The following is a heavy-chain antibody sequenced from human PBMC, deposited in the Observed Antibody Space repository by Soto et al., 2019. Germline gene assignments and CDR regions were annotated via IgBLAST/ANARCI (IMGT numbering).Heavy chain of an antibody. CDR2: IWSRGNNK. V-gene: IGHV3-33*01. J-gene: IGHJ6*02. Sequence: GGSLRLSCSASGFTFSTYDIHWVRQAPGKGLEWVAVIWSRGNNKFYVDSVKGRFTISRDNSKNTVYLQMNSLRAEDTAVYYCARGRGSATDYYFYGMDVWGQGTTVTVSS. CDR3: ARGRGSATDYYFYGMDV. CDR1: GFTFSTYD. D-gene: IGHD6-25*01.